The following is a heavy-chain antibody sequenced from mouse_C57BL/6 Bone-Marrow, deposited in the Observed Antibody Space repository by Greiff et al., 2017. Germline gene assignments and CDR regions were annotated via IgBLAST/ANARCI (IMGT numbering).Heavy chain of an antibody. CDR1: GYTFTDYY. J-gene: IGHJ2*01. V-gene: IGHV1-19*01. D-gene: IGHD1-1*01. Sequence: EVQLQQSGPVLVKPGASVKMSCKASGYTFTDYYMNWVKQSHGKSLEWIGVINPYNGGTSYNQKFKGKATLTVDKSSSTAYMELNSLTSEDSAVYYCARSDITTVVASFDYWGQGTTLTVSS. CDR2: INPYNGGT. CDR3: ARSDITTVVASFDY.